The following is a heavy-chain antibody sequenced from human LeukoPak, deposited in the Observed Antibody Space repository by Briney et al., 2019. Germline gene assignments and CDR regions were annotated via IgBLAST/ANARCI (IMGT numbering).Heavy chain of an antibody. Sequence: SETLSLTCTVSGGSISSSSYYWGWIRQPPGKGLEWIGSIYYSGSTYYNPSLKSRVTISVDTSKNRFSLKLSSVTAADTAVYYCARGPRGFWSGYYNFDYWGQGTLVTVSS. CDR3: ARGPRGFWSGYYNFDY. J-gene: IGHJ4*02. CDR2: IYYSGST. CDR1: GGSISSSSYY. V-gene: IGHV4-39*01. D-gene: IGHD3-3*01.